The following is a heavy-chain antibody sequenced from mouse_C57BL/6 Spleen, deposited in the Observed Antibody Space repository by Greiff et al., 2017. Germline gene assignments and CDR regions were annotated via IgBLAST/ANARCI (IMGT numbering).Heavy chain of an antibody. V-gene: IGHV5-4*03. Sequence: EVKLVESGGGLVKPGGSLKLSCAASGFTFSSYAMSWVRQTPEKRLEWVATISDGGSYTYYPDNVKGRFTISRDNAKNNLYLQMSHLKSEDTAMYYCARITGYYFDYWGQGTTLTVSS. J-gene: IGHJ2*01. CDR1: GFTFSSYA. D-gene: IGHD4-1*01. CDR3: ARITGYYFDY. CDR2: ISDGGSYT.